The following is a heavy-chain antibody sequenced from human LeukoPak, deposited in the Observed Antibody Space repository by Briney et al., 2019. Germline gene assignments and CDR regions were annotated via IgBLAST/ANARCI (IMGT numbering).Heavy chain of an antibody. V-gene: IGHV4-4*07. J-gene: IGHJ5*02. CDR3: ARLEALSSGANWFDP. CDR1: GGSISSYY. CDR2: IYTSGST. D-gene: IGHD3-22*01. Sequence: PSETLSLTCTVSGGSISSYYWSWIRQPAGKGLEWIGRIYTSGSTNYSPSLKSRVTMSVDTSKNQFSLKLSSVTAADTAVYYCARLEALSSGANWFDPWGQGTLVTVSS.